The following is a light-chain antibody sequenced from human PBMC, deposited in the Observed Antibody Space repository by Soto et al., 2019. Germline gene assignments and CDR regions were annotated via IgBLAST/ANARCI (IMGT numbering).Light chain of an antibody. J-gene: IGLJ2*01. V-gene: IGLV2-14*03. CDR2: DVS. Sequence: QSALTQPASVSGSPGQSITISCTGTTSDVDAYNYVSWYQQHPGNAPKLMIYDVSNRPSGVSNRFSGSKSGNTASLTISGLQAEDEADYYCSSYTSDRSVVFGGGTKLTVL. CDR3: SSYTSDRSVV. CDR1: TSDVDAYNY.